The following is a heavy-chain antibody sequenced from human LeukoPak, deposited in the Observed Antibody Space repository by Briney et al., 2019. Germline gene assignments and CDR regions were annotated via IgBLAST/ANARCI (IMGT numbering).Heavy chain of an antibody. CDR3: ARGYCSGGSCYSCFDY. Sequence: GSLRLSCAASGFTFSDYYMSWIRQAPGEGLEWVSYISSSGSTIYYADSVKGRFTISRDNAKNSLYLQMNSLRAEDTAVYYCARGYCSGGSCYSCFDYWGQGTLVTVSS. J-gene: IGHJ4*02. D-gene: IGHD2-15*01. V-gene: IGHV3-11*01. CDR1: GFTFSDYY. CDR2: ISSSGSTI.